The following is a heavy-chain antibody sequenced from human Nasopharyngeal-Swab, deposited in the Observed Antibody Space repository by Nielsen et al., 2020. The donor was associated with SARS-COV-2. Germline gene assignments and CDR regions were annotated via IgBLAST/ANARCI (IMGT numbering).Heavy chain of an antibody. CDR1: GFTFSNYA. CDR2: ISVSGTGT. V-gene: IGHV3-23*01. Sequence: GESLKISCAASGFTFSNYAMTWVRQAPGKGLEWVSAISVSGTGTYYVDSVKGRFTISRDNSKNTLYLQMNSLRAEDTAVYYCAKDQLGYSYGTLYGMDVWGQGTTVTVSS. CDR3: AKDQLGYSYGTLYGMDV. D-gene: IGHD5-18*01. J-gene: IGHJ6*02.